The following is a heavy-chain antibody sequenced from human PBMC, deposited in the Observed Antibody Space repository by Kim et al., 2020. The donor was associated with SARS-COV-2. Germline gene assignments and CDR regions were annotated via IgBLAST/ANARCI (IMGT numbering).Heavy chain of an antibody. D-gene: IGHD6-13*01. V-gene: IGHV5-10-1*01. Sequence: TNYSPSFQGHVTISADKSISTAYLQWSSLKASDTAMYYCARQPKQQLGDYWGQGTLVTVSS. CDR3: ARQPKQQLGDY. CDR2: T. J-gene: IGHJ4*02.